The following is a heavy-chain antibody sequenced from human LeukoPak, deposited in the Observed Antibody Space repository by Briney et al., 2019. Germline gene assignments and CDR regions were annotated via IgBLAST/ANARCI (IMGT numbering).Heavy chain of an antibody. D-gene: IGHD2-2*01. V-gene: IGHV3-23*01. J-gene: IGHJ3*02. CDR1: GFTFSSHT. Sequence: GGSLRLSCAASGFTFSSHTMSWVRQAPGKGLEWVSGISGSGVNTYYANSVKGRFTISRDKFMNTLYLQMNSLRAEDTAVYYCAKLLGYCSSTSCLNAFDIWGQGTMVTVSS. CDR3: AKLLGYCSSTSCLNAFDI. CDR2: ISGSGVNT.